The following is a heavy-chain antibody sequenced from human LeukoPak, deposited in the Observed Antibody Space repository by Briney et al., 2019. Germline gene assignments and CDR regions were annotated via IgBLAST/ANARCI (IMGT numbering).Heavy chain of an antibody. Sequence: ASVKVSCKASGYTFTSYGISWVRQAPGRGLEWMGWISAYNGNTNYAQKLQGRVTMTTDTSTSTAYMELRSLRSDDTAVYYCAKLQSVVIPAAMLGFDYWGQGVLVTVSS. V-gene: IGHV1-18*01. CDR2: ISAYNGNT. CDR3: AKLQSVVIPAAMLGFDY. CDR1: GYTFTSYG. J-gene: IGHJ4*02. D-gene: IGHD2-2*01.